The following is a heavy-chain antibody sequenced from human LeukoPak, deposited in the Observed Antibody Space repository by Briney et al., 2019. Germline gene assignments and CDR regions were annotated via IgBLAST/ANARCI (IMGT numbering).Heavy chain of an antibody. Sequence: GGSLRLSCAASGLTFSVYYMSWIRQAPGKGLEWVSYISSSGSTIYYADSVKGRFTISRDNAKNSLYLQMNSLRAEDAAVYYCARVVGADAFDIWGQGTMVTVSS. CDR2: ISSSGSTI. CDR1: GLTFSVYY. J-gene: IGHJ3*02. CDR3: ARVVGADAFDI. D-gene: IGHD1-26*01. V-gene: IGHV3-11*01.